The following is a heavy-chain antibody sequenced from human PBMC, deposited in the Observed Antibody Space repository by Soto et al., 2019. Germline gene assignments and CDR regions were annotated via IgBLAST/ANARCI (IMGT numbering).Heavy chain of an antibody. Sequence: GSLRLSCAASGFTFSSYGMHWVRQAPGKGLEWVAVISYDGSNKYYADSVKGRFTISRDNSKNTLYLQMNSLRAEDTAVYYCAKDRGSGWYPNDYWGQGTLVTVSS. J-gene: IGHJ4*02. CDR1: GFTFSSYG. D-gene: IGHD6-19*01. CDR3: AKDRGSGWYPNDY. V-gene: IGHV3-30*18. CDR2: ISYDGSNK.